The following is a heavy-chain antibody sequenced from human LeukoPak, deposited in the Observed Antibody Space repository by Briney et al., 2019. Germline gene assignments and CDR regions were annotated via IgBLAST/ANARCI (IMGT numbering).Heavy chain of an antibody. CDR2: INPNSGGT. CDR1: GGTFSSYA. CDR3: ARDRSMVRGVIRKGPNWFDP. J-gene: IGHJ5*02. V-gene: IGHV1-2*06. Sequence: ASVKVSCKASGGTFSSYAISWVRQAPGQGLEWMGRINPNSGGTNYAQKFQGRVTMTRDTSISTAYMELSRLRSDDTAVYYCARDRSMVRGVIRKGPNWFDPWGQGTLVTVSS. D-gene: IGHD3-10*01.